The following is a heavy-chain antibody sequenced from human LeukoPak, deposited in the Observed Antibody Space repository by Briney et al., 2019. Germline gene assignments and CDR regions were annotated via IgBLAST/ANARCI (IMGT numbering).Heavy chain of an antibody. CDR2: IRYDGSNE. D-gene: IGHD3-10*01. Sequence: GGSLRLSCAASGFTFNAYSMGWVRQAPGKGLEWVAFIRYDGSNEYYAYSVKGRFTLSRDNSKNTLYLQMNSLRAEDTAVYYCAKDLLMYASGSWAFGADYWGQGTLVTVSS. CDR1: GFTFNAYS. J-gene: IGHJ4*02. V-gene: IGHV3-30*02. CDR3: AKDLLMYASGSWAFGADY.